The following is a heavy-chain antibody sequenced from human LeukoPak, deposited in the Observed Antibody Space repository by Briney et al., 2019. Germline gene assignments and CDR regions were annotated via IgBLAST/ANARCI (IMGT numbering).Heavy chain of an antibody. V-gene: IGHV4-61*01. CDR1: GGSVSSTSYY. CDR3: ARGPPRQYYGSGSYSFDY. J-gene: IGHJ4*02. CDR2: IYYSGST. D-gene: IGHD3-10*01. Sequence: SETLSLTCTVSGGSVSSTSYYWSWIRQPPGKGLEWIGYIYYSGSTNYNPSLKSRVTISVDTSKNQFSLKLSSVTAADTAVYYCARGPPRQYYGSGSYSFDYWGQGTLVTVSS.